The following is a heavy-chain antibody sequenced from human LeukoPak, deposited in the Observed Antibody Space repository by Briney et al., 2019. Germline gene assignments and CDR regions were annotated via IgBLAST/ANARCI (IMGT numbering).Heavy chain of an antibody. J-gene: IGHJ3*02. CDR1: GFTFSSYA. CDR2: ISYDGSNK. CDR3: ARLPSADIVVVPAAQDAFDI. Sequence: GGSLRLSCAASGFTFSSYAMHWVRQAPGKGLEWVAVISYDGSNKYYADSVKGRFTISRDNSKNTLYLQMNSLRAEDTAVYYCARLPSADIVVVPAAQDAFDIWGQGTMVTVSS. D-gene: IGHD2-2*01. V-gene: IGHV3-30-3*01.